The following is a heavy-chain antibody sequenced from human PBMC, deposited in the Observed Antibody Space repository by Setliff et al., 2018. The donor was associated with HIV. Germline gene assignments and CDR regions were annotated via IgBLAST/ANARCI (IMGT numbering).Heavy chain of an antibody. J-gene: IGHJ5*02. V-gene: IGHV4-4*02. CDR3: ARGVGIGGNWFDP. Sequence: SETLSLTCAVSGGSISSSDWWSWVRQPPGKGLEWIGEIYESGSANYNPSLTSGVTMSVDKSKNHFSLKMNSVTATDTAIYYCARGVGIGGNWFDPWGQGIMVTVSS. CDR2: IYESGSA. CDR1: GGSISSSDW. D-gene: IGHD2-15*01.